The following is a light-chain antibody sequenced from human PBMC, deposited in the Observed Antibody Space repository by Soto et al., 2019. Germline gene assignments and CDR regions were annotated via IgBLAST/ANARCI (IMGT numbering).Light chain of an antibody. CDR1: QTVGTF. V-gene: IGKV1-39*01. CDR3: QQSYSIRSWT. Sequence: DIQMTQSPSSLSASVGDRVTITCRASQTVGTFLNWYQQRPGRAPNLLIYAASNLPTGVPSRFSGSGSGTDFTLHINSLKPEDFGTYYCQQSYSIRSWTFGQGT. J-gene: IGKJ1*01. CDR2: AAS.